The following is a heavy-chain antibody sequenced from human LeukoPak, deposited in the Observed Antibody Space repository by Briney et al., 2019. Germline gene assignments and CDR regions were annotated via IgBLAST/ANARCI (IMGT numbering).Heavy chain of an antibody. J-gene: IGHJ3*02. CDR1: GFTFSNAW. CDR2: INHSGNT. CDR3: ARVAAAGTDPGAFDI. Sequence: GSLRLSCAASGFTFSNAWMSWVRQAPGKGLEWIGEINHSGNTNDNPSHKSRATISVDTSKNQFSLKLRSVTAADTAVYYCARVAAAGTDPGAFDIWGQGTMVTVSS. V-gene: IGHV4-34*04. D-gene: IGHD6-13*01.